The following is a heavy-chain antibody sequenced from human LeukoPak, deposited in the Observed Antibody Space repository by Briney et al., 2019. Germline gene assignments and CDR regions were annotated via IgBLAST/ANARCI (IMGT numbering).Heavy chain of an antibody. J-gene: IGHJ4*02. Sequence: GGSLRLSCAASGFTFSSYWMNWARQAPGKGLEWVASINHNGNVNYYVDSVKGRFTISRDNSENTLYLQMNSLRVDDTAVYYCARVLSVVVVAAEFDSWGQGTLVTVSS. CDR2: INHNGNVN. CDR1: GFTFSSYW. CDR3: ARVLSVVVVAAEFDS. V-gene: IGHV3-7*01. D-gene: IGHD2-15*01.